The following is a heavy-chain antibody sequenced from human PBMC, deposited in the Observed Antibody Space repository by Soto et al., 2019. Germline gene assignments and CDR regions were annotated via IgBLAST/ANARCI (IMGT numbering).Heavy chain of an antibody. CDR1: GFTFSSYG. J-gene: IGHJ5*02. CDR2: IWYDGSNK. V-gene: IGHV3-33*01. CDR3: AREDAYSSSNTNWFDP. Sequence: QVQLVESGGGVVQPGRSLRLSCAASGFTFSSYGMHWVRQAPGKGLEWVAVIWYDGSNKYYADSVKGRFTISRDNSKNTLYLQRNSLRAENTAVYYCAREDAYSSSNTNWFDPWGKGTLVTVSS. D-gene: IGHD6-13*01.